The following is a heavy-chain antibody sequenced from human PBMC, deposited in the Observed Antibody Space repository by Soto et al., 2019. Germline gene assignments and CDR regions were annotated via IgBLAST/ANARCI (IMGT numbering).Heavy chain of an antibody. Sequence: SVKVSCKASGFTFTSSAVQWVRQARGQRLEWIGWIVVGSGNTNYAQKSQERVTITRDMSTSTAYMELSSLRSEDTAVYYCAAWAGTTINWFDPWGQGTLVTVSS. J-gene: IGHJ5*02. CDR2: IVVGSGNT. CDR3: AAWAGTTINWFDP. V-gene: IGHV1-58*01. D-gene: IGHD6-19*01. CDR1: GFTFTSSA.